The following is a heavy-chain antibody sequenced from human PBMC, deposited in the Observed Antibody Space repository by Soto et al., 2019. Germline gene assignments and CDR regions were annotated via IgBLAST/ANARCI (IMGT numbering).Heavy chain of an antibody. V-gene: IGHV3-33*01. J-gene: IGHJ6*03. CDR2: IWYDGSNK. D-gene: IGHD4-17*01. Sequence: GGSLRLSCAASGFTFSSYGMHWVRQAPGKGLEWVAVIWYDGSNKYYADSVKGRFTISRDNSKNTLYLQMNSLRAEDTAGYYCAREYGDYDYYYYYMDVWGKGTTVTVSS. CDR1: GFTFSSYG. CDR3: AREYGDYDYYYYYMDV.